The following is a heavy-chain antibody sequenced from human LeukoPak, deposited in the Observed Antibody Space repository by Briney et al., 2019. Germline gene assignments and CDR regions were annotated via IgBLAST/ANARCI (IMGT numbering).Heavy chain of an antibody. V-gene: IGHV3-7*03. CDR1: GFTFIGYW. CDR2: INQDGSAK. Sequence: GGSLRLSCAASGFTFIGYWMSWVRQAPGKGLEWVANINQDGSAKFYVDSVKGRFTISRDNAKNSLYLQINSLRAEDTAVYYCARFIFGYYGMDVWGQGTTVTVSS. D-gene: IGHD3-10*02. J-gene: IGHJ6*02. CDR3: ARFIFGYYGMDV.